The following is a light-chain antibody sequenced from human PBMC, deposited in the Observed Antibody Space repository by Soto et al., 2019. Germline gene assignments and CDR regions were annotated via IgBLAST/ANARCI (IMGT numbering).Light chain of an antibody. Sequence: ETVLTQSPATLSLSPGEGATLSCRASQSVSSFLAWYQQKPGQAPRLLIYDASNRATGIPARFSGSGSGTDFTLTISSLEPEDFAVYYCQQYGYSATFGGGTKVEIK. V-gene: IGKV3-11*01. J-gene: IGKJ4*01. CDR1: QSVSSF. CDR2: DAS. CDR3: QQYGYSAT.